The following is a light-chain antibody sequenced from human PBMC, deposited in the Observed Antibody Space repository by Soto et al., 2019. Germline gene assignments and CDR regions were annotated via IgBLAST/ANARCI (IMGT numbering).Light chain of an antibody. CDR3: NSFTSSSTVI. Sequence: QSVLTQPASVSGSPGQSITISCTGTSSDVGGYNYVSWYQQHPGKAPKLLIYGVTNRPSGVSNRFSGSKSGNTASLTISGLQAEDEGAYFCNSFTSSSTVIFGGGTKLTVL. V-gene: IGLV2-14*01. J-gene: IGLJ2*01. CDR2: GVT. CDR1: SSDVGGYNY.